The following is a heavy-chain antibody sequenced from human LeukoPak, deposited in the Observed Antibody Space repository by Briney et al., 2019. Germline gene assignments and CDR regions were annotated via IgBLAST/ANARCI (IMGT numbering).Heavy chain of an antibody. J-gene: IGHJ4*02. D-gene: IGHD2-15*01. CDR3: AKGGRYCSGGNCYFFDY. CDR1: GFTVSSND. V-gene: IGHV3-53*01. CDR2: IYSGGSP. Sequence: GGSLRLSCAASGFTVSSNDMSWVRQAPGKGLEWVSVIYSGGSPYYADSVKGRFTISRDNSKTTLYLQMNSLRADDTAVYYCAKGGRYCSGGNCYFFDYWGQGTLVTVSS.